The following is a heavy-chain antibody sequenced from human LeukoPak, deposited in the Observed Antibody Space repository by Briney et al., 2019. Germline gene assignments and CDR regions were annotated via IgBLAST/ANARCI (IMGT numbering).Heavy chain of an antibody. CDR3: ARETTTLDY. CDR2: LSGSGSNT. Sequence: PGGSLRLSCAASGFTFSSYAMIWVRQAPGKGLEWVSSLSGSGSNTYYADSVKGRFTISRDNSKNTLYLQMNSLRAEDTAVYYCARETTTLDYWGQGTLVTVSS. D-gene: IGHD1-26*01. V-gene: IGHV3-23*01. J-gene: IGHJ4*02. CDR1: GFTFSSYA.